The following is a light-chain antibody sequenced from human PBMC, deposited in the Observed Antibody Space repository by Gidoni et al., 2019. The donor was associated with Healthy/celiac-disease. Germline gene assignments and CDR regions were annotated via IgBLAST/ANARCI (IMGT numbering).Light chain of an antibody. J-gene: IGKJ4*01. V-gene: IGKV2-28*01. Sequence: IVMPHSPLSLPVTPGEPASISCRSSQSLLHSNGYNYLDWYLQKPGQSPQLLIYLGSNRAAGGPDRFSGSGSGTDFTLKISRVEAEDVGVYYCMQALQTPRTFGGGTKVEIK. CDR3: MQALQTPRT. CDR2: LGS. CDR1: QSLLHSNGYNY.